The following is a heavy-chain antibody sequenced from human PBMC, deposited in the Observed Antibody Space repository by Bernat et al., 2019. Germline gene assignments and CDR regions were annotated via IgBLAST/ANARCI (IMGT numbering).Heavy chain of an antibody. V-gene: IGHV4-34*01. Sequence: QVQLQQWGAGLLKPSETLSLTCAVYGGSFSGYYWSWIRQPPGKGLVWIGEINHSGSTNYNPSLKSRVTISVDTSKNQFSPKLSSVTAADTAVYCWAGGYRGVAGRGRGNWFDPWGQGTLVTVSS. CDR2: INHSGST. CDR3: AGGYRGVAGRGRGNWFDP. J-gene: IGHJ5*02. CDR1: GGSFSGYY. D-gene: IGHD6-19*01.